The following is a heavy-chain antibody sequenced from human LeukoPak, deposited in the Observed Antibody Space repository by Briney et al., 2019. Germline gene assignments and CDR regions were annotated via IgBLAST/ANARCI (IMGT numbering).Heavy chain of an antibody. CDR3: ATQELVPAALNAFDI. V-gene: IGHV4-59*08. Sequence: PSETLSLTCSVSGGSISSYSWSWIRQPPGKGLEWIGYLYESGTTNYKASLKSRVTMSVDTFKNHFSLRLSSGTAPDTAVYYCATQELVPAALNAFDIWGQGTLVTVSS. J-gene: IGHJ3*02. CDR1: GGSISSYS. D-gene: IGHD2-2*01. CDR2: LYESGTT.